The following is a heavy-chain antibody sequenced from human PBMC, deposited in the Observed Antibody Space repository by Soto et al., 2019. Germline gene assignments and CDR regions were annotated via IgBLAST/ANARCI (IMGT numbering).Heavy chain of an antibody. CDR1: GGTFSSYA. J-gene: IGHJ6*02. Sequence: ASVKVSCKASGGTFSSYAISWVRQAPGQGLEWMGGIIPIFGTANYAQKFQGRVTITADESTSTAYMELSSLRSEDTAVYYCARVPRGGNGCSSTSCSYGMDVWGQGTTVTVSS. V-gene: IGHV1-69*13. CDR3: ARVPRGGNGCSSTSCSYGMDV. CDR2: IIPIFGTA. D-gene: IGHD2-2*01.